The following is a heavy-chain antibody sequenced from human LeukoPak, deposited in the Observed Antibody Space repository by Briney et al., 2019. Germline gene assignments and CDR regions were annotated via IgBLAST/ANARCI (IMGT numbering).Heavy chain of an antibody. CDR2: ISWNSGSI. J-gene: IGHJ4*02. Sequence: GGSLRLSCAASGFTFDDYAMHWVRQAPGKGLEWVSGISWNSGSIGYADSVKGRFTISRDNAKNSLYLQMNSLRAEDTALYYCAKDTTYSYGLTFVYWGQGTLVTVSS. CDR3: AKDTTYSYGLTFVY. V-gene: IGHV3-9*01. CDR1: GFTFDDYA. D-gene: IGHD5-18*01.